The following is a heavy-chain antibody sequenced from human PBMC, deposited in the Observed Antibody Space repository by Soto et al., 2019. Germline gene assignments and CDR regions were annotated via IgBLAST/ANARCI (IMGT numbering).Heavy chain of an antibody. J-gene: IGHJ4*02. D-gene: IGHD3-22*01. V-gene: IGHV1-69*01. CDR3: ARGGSGYTWFNEF. CDR2: IIPVFQTA. Sequence: QEQRVQSGAEVKKPGSSVKVSCKASGGLFSSSPISWVRQVPGQGLEWMGGIIPVFQTAYYTQRFQGRVTITADESTNTAYMELSSLRSEDTDIYYCARGGSGYTWFNEFWGQGTLVTVSS. CDR1: GGLFSSSP.